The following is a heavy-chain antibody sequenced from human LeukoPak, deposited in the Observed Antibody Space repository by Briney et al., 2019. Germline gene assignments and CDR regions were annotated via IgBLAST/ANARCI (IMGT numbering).Heavy chain of an antibody. CDR2: MNAGGSST. V-gene: IGHV3-74*01. CDR1: GFTFSQYR. CDR3: ARGPTWPAQVFDP. J-gene: IGHJ5*02. Sequence: SLRLSCAASGFTFSQYRIHWGRQAPGPGLVWVSHMNAGGSSTTNADSVKGRFTISRDNAKNTLYLQLNRLRAEDTAVYDCARGPTWPAQVFDPWGQGTQVTVSS.